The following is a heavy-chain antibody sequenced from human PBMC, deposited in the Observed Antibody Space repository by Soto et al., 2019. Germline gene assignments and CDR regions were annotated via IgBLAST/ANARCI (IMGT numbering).Heavy chain of an antibody. Sequence: SETLSLTCTVSGGSIRGYYWSWIRQPPGKRLEWIGYIYYSVSTDYNPSLKSRLTLSVDSSRNQFSLKLTSVTAADTAVYYCARRGADTSGYYHFWGQGTLVTVSS. CDR1: GGSIRGYY. D-gene: IGHD3-22*01. CDR2: IYYSVST. CDR3: ARRGADTSGYYHF. J-gene: IGHJ4*02. V-gene: IGHV4-59*01.